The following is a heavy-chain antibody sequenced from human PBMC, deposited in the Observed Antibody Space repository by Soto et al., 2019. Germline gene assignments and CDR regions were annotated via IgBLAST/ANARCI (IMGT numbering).Heavy chain of an antibody. D-gene: IGHD3-16*01. J-gene: IGHJ6*03. V-gene: IGHV4-39*01. CDR3: ARLGERLNSDYMDV. Sequence: QLQLQESGPGLVKPAETLSVTCTVSGGPISSSNHYWGWIRQPPGKGREWLGSIFYIGSTYYNPSVESRVTISVDTSKNQFSLKGRSVTAADTAVYFCARLGERLNSDYMDVWGKGTTVTVSS. CDR1: GGPISSSNHY. CDR2: IFYIGST.